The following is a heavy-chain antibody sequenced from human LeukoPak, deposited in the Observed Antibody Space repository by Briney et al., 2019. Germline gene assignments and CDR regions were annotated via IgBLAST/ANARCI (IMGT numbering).Heavy chain of an antibody. CDR2: TFLVGRTK. D-gene: IGHD2-2*02. J-gene: IGHJ5*02. V-gene: IGHV3-30*06. CDR3: ARDNDVYYTTSPRWFDP. Sequence: GGALRLSCVSCGFTRIDHGRHGVGQTPGMELVGVAATFLVGRTKDYTESVRGRFTLSRESSKNALFLQMNSLRAENTALYYSARDNDVYYTTSPRWFDPWGQGTLVTVSP. CDR1: GFTRIDHG.